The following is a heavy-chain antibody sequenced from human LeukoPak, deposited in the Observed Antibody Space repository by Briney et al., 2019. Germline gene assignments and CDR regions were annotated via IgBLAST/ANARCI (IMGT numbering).Heavy chain of an antibody. CDR2: IKGGGSHT. Sequence: GGSLRLSCAASGFTFSNYWMHWVRQAPGKGLVWVSRIKGGGSHTVYADSVKGRFTISRDNAKNTLYLQMKSLRDEDTAVYYCVRDWDHFDFDSWGQGTLVTVSS. D-gene: IGHD1-14*01. J-gene: IGHJ5*01. V-gene: IGHV3-74*01. CDR3: VRDWDHFDFDS. CDR1: GFTFSNYW.